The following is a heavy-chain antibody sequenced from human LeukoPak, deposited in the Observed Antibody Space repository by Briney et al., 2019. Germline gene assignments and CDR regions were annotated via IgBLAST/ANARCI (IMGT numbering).Heavy chain of an antibody. J-gene: IGHJ4*02. CDR1: GFTFSSYA. Sequence: GGSLRLSCAASGFTFSSYAMHWVRQAPGKGLEYVSAISSNGGSTYYANSVKGRFTISRDNSKNTLYLQMGSLRAEDVAVYYCARELRPDSSGLYYWGQGTLVTVSS. V-gene: IGHV3-64*01. CDR2: ISSNGGST. CDR3: ARELRPDSSGLYY. D-gene: IGHD3-22*01.